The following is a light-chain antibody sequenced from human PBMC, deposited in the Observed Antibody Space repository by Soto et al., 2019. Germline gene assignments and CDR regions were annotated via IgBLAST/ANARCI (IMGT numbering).Light chain of an antibody. CDR1: RSVSTN. J-gene: IGKJ4*01. Sequence: DIILTQSPAIVSVSPGERATLSCRASRSVSTNLAGYQHKHGQAPRLLIYGASTRVADIPPRFSGSGSGTDFTLPITYLQSEDFGVSHCQQYDKSLPPVTFGGGPKVEI. V-gene: IGKV3-15*01. CDR2: GAS. CDR3: QQYDKSLPPVT.